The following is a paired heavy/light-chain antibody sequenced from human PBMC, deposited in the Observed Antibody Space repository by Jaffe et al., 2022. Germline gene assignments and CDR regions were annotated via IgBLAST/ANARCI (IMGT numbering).Light chain of an antibody. V-gene: IGKV3-20*01. CDR2: GAS. J-gene: IGKJ5*01. Sequence: EIVLTQSPGTLSLSPGERATLSCRASQSVSSSYLAWYQQKPGQAPRLLIYGASSRATGIPDRFSGSGSGTDFTLTISRLEPEDFAVYYCQQYGSSPRAFGQGTRLEIK. CDR1: QSVSSSY. CDR3: QQYGSSPRA.
Heavy chain of an antibody. D-gene: IGHD3-3*01. CDR3: ATQGANYDFWSGPISPPAPVYYYYYMDV. V-gene: IGHV4-34*01. J-gene: IGHJ6*03. CDR1: GGSFSGYY. Sequence: QVQLQQWGAGLLKPSETLSLTCAVYGGSFSGYYWSWIRQPPGKGLEWIGEINHSGSTNYNPSLKSRVTISVDTSKNQFSLKLSSVTAADTAVYYCATQGANYDFWSGPISPPAPVYYYYYMDVWGKGTTVTVSS. CDR2: INHSGST.